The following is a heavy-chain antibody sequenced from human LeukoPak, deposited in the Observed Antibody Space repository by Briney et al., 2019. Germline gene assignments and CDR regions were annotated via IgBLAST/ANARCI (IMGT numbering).Heavy chain of an antibody. V-gene: IGHV4-38-2*02. CDR2: IYHSGST. Sequence: SETLSLTCAVSGYSISSGYYWGWIRQPPGKGLEWIGSIYHSGSTYYNPSLKSRVTISVDTSKNQFSLKLSSVTAADTAVYYCARDAPREYYYDSSGYDYWGQGTLVTVSS. J-gene: IGHJ4*02. CDR1: GYSISSGYY. CDR3: ARDAPREYYYDSSGYDY. D-gene: IGHD3-22*01.